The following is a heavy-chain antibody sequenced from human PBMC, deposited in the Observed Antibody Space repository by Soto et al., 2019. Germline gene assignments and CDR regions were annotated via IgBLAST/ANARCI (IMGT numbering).Heavy chain of an antibody. J-gene: IGHJ4*02. CDR1: GGSISSNY. D-gene: IGHD6-13*01. CDR2: VYNSGST. V-gene: IGHV4-59*01. Sequence: SETLSLTCTVSGGSISSNYWTWIRQPPGKGLEWIGYVYNSGSTNYNPSLKSRVTISEDTSKSQFSLKVNSMTAADTAVYYCARYRREAVAGYTLDNWGQGILVTVTS. CDR3: ARYRREAVAGYTLDN.